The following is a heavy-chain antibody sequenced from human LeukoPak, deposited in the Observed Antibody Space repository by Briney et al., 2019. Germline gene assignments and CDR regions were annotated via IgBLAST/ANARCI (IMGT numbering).Heavy chain of an antibody. D-gene: IGHD2-2*01. V-gene: IGHV4-34*01. CDR2: INHSGST. J-gene: IGHJ6*03. CDR1: GGSFSGYY. Sequence: PSETLSLTCAVYGGSFSGYYWSWIRQPPGKGLEWIGEINHSGSTNYNPSLKSRVTISVDTSKNQFSLKLSSVTAADTAVYYCARGRDIVVVPAAEGYMDVWGKGTTVTVSS. CDR3: ARGRDIVVVPAAEGYMDV.